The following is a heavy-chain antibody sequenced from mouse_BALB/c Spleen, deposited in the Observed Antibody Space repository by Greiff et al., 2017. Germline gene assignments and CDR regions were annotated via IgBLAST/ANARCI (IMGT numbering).Heavy chain of an antibody. V-gene: IGHV5-17*02. J-gene: IGHJ4*01. CDR1: GFTFSSFG. Sequence: EVKLEESGGGLVQPGGSRKLSCAASGFTFSSFGMHWVRQAPEKGLEWVAYISSGSSTIYYADTVKGRFTISRDNPKNTLFLQMTSLRSEDTAMYYCARSRTMITNYYAMDYWGQGTSVTVSS. CDR3: ARSRTMITNYYAMDY. D-gene: IGHD2-4*01. CDR2: ISSGSSTI.